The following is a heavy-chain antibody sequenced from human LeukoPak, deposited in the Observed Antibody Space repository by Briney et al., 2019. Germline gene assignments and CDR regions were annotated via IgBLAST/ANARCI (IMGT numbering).Heavy chain of an antibody. V-gene: IGHV3-48*03. J-gene: IGHJ3*02. D-gene: IGHD2-15*01. CDR2: ISRSGSTI. Sequence: GGSLDLPCAASGFTFSSYEMTWVGKAPGKGREGVSYISRSGSTIYYADSVKGRFTISRDNAKNSLYLQMNSLRAEDTAVYYCARDCGGGSCYGPYDAFDIWGQGTMVTVSS. CDR3: ARDCGGGSCYGPYDAFDI. CDR1: GFTFSSYE.